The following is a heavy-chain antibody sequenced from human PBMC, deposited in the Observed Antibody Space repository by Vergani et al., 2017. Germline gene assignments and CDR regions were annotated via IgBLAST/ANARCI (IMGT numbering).Heavy chain of an antibody. Sequence: EVQLLESGGGLVQPGGSLRLSCAASGFTFSSYAMSWVRQAPGKGLEWVSGISWNSGSIGYADSVKGRFTISRDNAKNSLYLQMNSLRAEDTALYYCAKNTGTTFYYYMDVWGKGTTVTVSS. CDR3: AKNTGTTFYYYMDV. J-gene: IGHJ6*03. V-gene: IGHV3-9*01. CDR2: ISWNSGSI. D-gene: IGHD1-1*01. CDR1: GFTFSSYA.